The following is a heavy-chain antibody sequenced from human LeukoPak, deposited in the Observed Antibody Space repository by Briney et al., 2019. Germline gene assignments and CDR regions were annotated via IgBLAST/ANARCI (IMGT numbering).Heavy chain of an antibody. J-gene: IGHJ4*02. D-gene: IGHD5-12*01. CDR2: ISAYNGNT. Sequence: ASVTVFCKASGYIFTSYGISWVRQAPGQGLEWMGWISAYNGNTNYAQKLQGRVTMTTDTSTSTAYMELRSLRSDDTAVYYCARYIVATIQDYWGQGTLVTVSS. CDR1: GYIFTSYG. V-gene: IGHV1-18*01. CDR3: ARYIVATIQDY.